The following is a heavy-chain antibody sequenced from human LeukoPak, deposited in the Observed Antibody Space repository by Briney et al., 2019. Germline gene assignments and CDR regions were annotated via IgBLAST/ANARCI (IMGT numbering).Heavy chain of an antibody. CDR1: GGSFSGYY. D-gene: IGHD6-13*01. J-gene: IGHJ5*02. V-gene: IGHV4-34*01. Sequence: PSETLSVTCAVYGGSFSGYYLSWIRQPPGKGLEWIGEINHSGSTNYNPSLKSRVTISVDTSKNQFSLKLSSVTAADTAVYYCARGIIAAAGIEGTYNWFDPWGQGTLVTVSS. CDR2: INHSGST. CDR3: ARGIIAAAGIEGTYNWFDP.